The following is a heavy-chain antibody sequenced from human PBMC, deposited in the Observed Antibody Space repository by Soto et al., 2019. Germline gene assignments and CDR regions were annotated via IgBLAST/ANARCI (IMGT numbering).Heavy chain of an antibody. CDR1: GFTFSNAW. CDR3: AKTPLTILPGIFWFDP. CDR2: IKSKTDGGTT. V-gene: IGHV3-15*01. Sequence: GGSLRLSCAASGFTFSNAWMSWVRQAPGKGLEWVGRIKSKTDGGTTDYAAPVKGRFTISRDDSKNTLYLQMNSLRAEDTALYYCAKTPLTILPGIFWFDPWGQGTLVTVSS. J-gene: IGHJ5*02. D-gene: IGHD3-3*01.